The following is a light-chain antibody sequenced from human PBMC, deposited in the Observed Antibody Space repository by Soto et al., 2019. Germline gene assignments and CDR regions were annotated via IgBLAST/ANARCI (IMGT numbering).Light chain of an antibody. Sequence: QSALTQPASVSGSPGQSITISCTGTSSDVGGYNYVSWYQQHPGKAPKLMIYEVSNRPSGVSNRFSGSKSGNTASLIISGLQAEDEADYYCSSYGSSSPLYVFGTGTKLTVL. CDR2: EVS. J-gene: IGLJ1*01. CDR3: SSYGSSSPLYV. CDR1: SSDVGGYNY. V-gene: IGLV2-14*01.